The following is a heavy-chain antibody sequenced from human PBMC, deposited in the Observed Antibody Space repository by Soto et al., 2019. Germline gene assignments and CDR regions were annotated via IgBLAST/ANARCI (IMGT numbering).Heavy chain of an antibody. CDR2: IYSSGTT. CDR1: GFTVSSNY. J-gene: IGHJ4*02. D-gene: IGHD2-21*02. V-gene: IGHV3-66*01. CDR3: ARSLTATSVTYYFDY. Sequence: PGGSLRLSCAASGFTVSSNYMSWVRQAPGKGLEWVSVIYSSGTTFYADSVKGRFTISRDNFKNTLYLQVNSLRPEDTAVYYCARSLTATSVTYYFDYWGQGTLVTVSS.